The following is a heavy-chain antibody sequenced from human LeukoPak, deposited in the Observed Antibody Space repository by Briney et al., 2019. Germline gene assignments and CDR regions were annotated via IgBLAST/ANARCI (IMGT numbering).Heavy chain of an antibody. D-gene: IGHD6-13*01. CDR3: ARVFESSWYRNWFDP. J-gene: IGHJ5*02. Sequence: GGSLRLSCAASGFTFSSYAMSWVRQAPGKGLEWVSSISSSSSYIYYADSVKGRFTISRDNAKNSLYLQMNSLRAEDTAVYYCARVFESSWYRNWFDPWGQGTLVTVSS. CDR1: GFTFSSYA. CDR2: ISSSSSYI. V-gene: IGHV3-21*01.